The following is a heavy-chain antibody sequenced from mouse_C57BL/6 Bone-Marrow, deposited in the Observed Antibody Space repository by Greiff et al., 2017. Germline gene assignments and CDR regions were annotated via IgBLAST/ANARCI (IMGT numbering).Heavy chain of an antibody. J-gene: IGHJ3*01. CDR2: ISSGGDYI. CDR3: TRGAAWFAD. CDR1: GFTFSSYA. Sequence: EVKLLEPGAGLVKPGGSLKLSCAASGFTFSSYAMSWVRQTPEKSLEWVAYISSGGDYIYYADTVKGRFTISRDNARNTLYLQMSSLKSEDAAMYYCTRGAAWFADWGQGTLVTVSA. V-gene: IGHV5-9-1*02.